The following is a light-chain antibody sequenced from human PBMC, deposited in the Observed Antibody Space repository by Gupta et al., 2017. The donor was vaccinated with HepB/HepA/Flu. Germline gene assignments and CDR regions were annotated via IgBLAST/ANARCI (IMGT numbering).Light chain of an antibody. V-gene: IGKV1-5*03. Sequence: DIQMTQSPSTLSASVGDRVTITCRASQSISSWLAWDQQKPGKAPKLLIYKASSLESGVPSRLSGSGSGTEFTRTSSSMQPDDFETYDCQHPGNFGQGTRLEIK. J-gene: IGKJ2*02. CDR2: KAS. CDR3: QHPGN. CDR1: QSISSW.